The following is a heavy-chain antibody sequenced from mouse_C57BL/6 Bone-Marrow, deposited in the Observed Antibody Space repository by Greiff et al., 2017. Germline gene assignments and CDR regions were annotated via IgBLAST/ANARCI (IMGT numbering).Heavy chain of an antibody. J-gene: IGHJ2*01. D-gene: IGHD3-1*01. Sequence: VKLVESGAELVRPGASVTLSCKASGYTFTGYEMHWVKQTPVHGLAWIGAIDPETGGTAYNQKFKGKAILTADKSSSTAYMELRSRTAEDSAVYYCTRACGFDYWGQGTTLTVSS. V-gene: IGHV1-15*01. CDR3: TRACGFDY. CDR2: IDPETGGT. CDR1: GYTFTGYE.